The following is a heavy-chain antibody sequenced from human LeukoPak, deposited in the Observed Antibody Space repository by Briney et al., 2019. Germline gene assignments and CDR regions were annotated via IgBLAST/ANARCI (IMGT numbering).Heavy chain of an antibody. J-gene: IGHJ6*02. CDR1: GFTFSSYG. Sequence: GRSLRLSCAASGFTFSSYGMHWVRQAPGKGLEWVAVISYDGSNKYYADSVKGRFTISRDNSKNTLYLQMNSLRAEDTAVYYCARDPMVEAYYDFWSGYYTGMDVWGQGTTVTVSS. CDR3: ARDPMVEAYYDFWSGYYTGMDV. V-gene: IGHV3-30*19. D-gene: IGHD3-3*01. CDR2: ISYDGSNK.